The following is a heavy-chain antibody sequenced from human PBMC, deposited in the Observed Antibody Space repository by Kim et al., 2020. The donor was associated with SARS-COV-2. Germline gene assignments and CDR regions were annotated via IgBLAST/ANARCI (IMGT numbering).Heavy chain of an antibody. J-gene: IGHJ5*02. D-gene: IGHD3-9*01. CDR2: INAGNGNT. CDR3: ARDVTRRSILRYFDWLLLNWFDP. V-gene: IGHV1-3*01. CDR1: GYTFTSYA. Sequence: ASVKVSCKASGYTFTSYAMHWVRQAPGQRLEWMGWINAGNGNTKYSQKFQGRVTITRDTSASTAYMELSSLRSEDTAVYYCARDVTRRSILRYFDWLLLNWFDPWGQGTLVTVSS.